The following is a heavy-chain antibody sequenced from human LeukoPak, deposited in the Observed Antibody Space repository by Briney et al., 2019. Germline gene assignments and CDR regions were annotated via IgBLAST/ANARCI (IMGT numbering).Heavy chain of an antibody. J-gene: IGHJ4*02. D-gene: IGHD3-10*01. CDR2: TWYDGSNK. V-gene: IGHV3-33*06. CDR3: AKPAYYYGSGSYMFDY. Sequence: GGSLRLSCAASGFTFSSYGMHWVRQAPGKGLEWVAVTWYDGSNKYYADSVKGRFTISRDNSKNTLYLQMNSLRAEDTAVYYCAKPAYYYGSGSYMFDYWGQGTLVTVSS. CDR1: GFTFSSYG.